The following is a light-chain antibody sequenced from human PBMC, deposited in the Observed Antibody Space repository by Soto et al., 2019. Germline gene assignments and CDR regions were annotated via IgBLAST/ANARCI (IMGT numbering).Light chain of an antibody. CDR3: QQYRT. CDR1: QSVSSD. J-gene: IGKJ1*01. V-gene: IGKV3-11*01. Sequence: EIVLTQSPGTLSLSPGDRATLSCRASQSVSSDLAWYQHKPGQAPRLLIYDASNRATGIPARFSGSGSGTDFTLTISRLEPEDFAVYYCQQYRTFGQGTKVDIK. CDR2: DAS.